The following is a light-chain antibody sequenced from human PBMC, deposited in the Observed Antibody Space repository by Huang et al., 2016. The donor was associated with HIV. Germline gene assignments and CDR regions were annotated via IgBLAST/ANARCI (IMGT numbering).Light chain of an antibody. Sequence: EIEMTQSPAILSVSPGERATLSCRASQSVNSDLAWYLQKPGQAPRLLSYGVSTRAIGIPAKFNGTGSGTEFSLSISNLQSDDFGVYYCQQYNDWPPLTFGGGTKVEI. V-gene: IGKV3-15*01. J-gene: IGKJ4*01. CDR2: GVS. CDR3: QQYNDWPPLT. CDR1: QSVNSD.